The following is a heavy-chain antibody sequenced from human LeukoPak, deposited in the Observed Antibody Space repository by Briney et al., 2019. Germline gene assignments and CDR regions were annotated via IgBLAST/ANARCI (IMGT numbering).Heavy chain of an antibody. CDR2: INHSGST. CDR3: ARVPQWLLSDRYYYYYGMDV. CDR1: GGSISSGGYF. Sequence: SETLSLTCTVSGGSISSGGYFWNWIRQPPGKGLEWIGEINHSGSTNYNPSLKSRVAISVDTSKNQFSLKLSSVTAADTAVYYCARVPQWLLSDRYYYYYGMDVWGQGTTVTVSS. D-gene: IGHD3-3*01. J-gene: IGHJ6*02. V-gene: IGHV4-39*07.